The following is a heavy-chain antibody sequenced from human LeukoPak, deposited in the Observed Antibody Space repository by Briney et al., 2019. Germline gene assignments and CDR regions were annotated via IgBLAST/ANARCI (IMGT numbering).Heavy chain of an antibody. V-gene: IGHV3-7*03. CDR3: AKGGYSSGRYYYYYLDL. CDR1: GFNQRSYW. J-gene: IGHJ6*03. CDR2: IKQVGSEK. Sequence: GGSLRLYCSGSGFNQRSYWMTGVGQAPGRGVDGVDSIKQVGSEKHPVDAVKGRLPISRDHAKNSLYLQMNICSADDQAFLYFAKGGYSSGRYYYYYLDLWAEGTTVTVS. D-gene: IGHD2-15*01.